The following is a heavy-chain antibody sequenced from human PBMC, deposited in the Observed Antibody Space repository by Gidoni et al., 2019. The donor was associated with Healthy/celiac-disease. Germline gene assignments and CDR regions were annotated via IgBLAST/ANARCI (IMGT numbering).Heavy chain of an antibody. Sequence: QVQLVESGGGLVKPGGSLRISGAAPGFTFRYYYMSWIRQAPGKGLELVSYISSSSSYTNYAESVKGRFTISRDNAKNSLYLQMNSLRAEDTAVYYCATPGGGYFDWLYAFDIWGQGTMVTVSS. CDR1: GFTFRYYY. CDR2: ISSSSSYT. D-gene: IGHD3-9*01. CDR3: ATPGGGYFDWLYAFDI. J-gene: IGHJ3*02. V-gene: IGHV3-11*05.